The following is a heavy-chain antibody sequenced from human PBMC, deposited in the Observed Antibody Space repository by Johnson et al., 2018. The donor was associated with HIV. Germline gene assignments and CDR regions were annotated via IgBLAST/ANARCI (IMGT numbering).Heavy chain of an antibody. CDR1: GFTVSSNY. V-gene: IGHV3-66*01. CDR2: ISSDGNK. J-gene: IGHJ3*02. CDR3: ARAYSYGVFDI. D-gene: IGHD5-18*01. Sequence: VQLVESGGGLVQPGGSLRLSCAVSGFTVSSNYMTWVRRAPGKGLEWVSVISSDGNKYYADSVKGRFTISRDNSKNTLYLQMNSLRAEDTALYYCARAYSYGVFDIWGQGTMVTVSS.